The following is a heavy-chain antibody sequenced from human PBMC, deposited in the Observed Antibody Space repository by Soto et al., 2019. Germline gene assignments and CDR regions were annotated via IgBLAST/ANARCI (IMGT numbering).Heavy chain of an antibody. J-gene: IGHJ6*03. CDR2: IYPGDSDT. V-gene: IGHV5-51*01. Sequence: PGESLKISCKGSGYSFTSYWIGWVRQMPGKGLEWMGIIYPGDSDTRYSPSFQGQVTISADKSISTAYLQWSSLKASDTAMYYCARLLTVGYGGNYYYYYYMDVWGKGTTVTVSS. CDR3: ARLLTVGYGGNYYYYYYMDV. D-gene: IGHD4-4*01. CDR1: GYSFTSYW.